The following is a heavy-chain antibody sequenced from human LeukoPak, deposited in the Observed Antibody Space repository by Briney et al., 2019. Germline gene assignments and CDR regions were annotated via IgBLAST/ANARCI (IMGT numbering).Heavy chain of an antibody. CDR3: ATTHLAVLRYFDWIPRFDY. J-gene: IGHJ4*02. CDR1: GGSISSYY. V-gene: IGHV4-59*08. Sequence: PSETLSLTCTVSGGSISSYYWSWIRQPPGKGLEWVGYIYYSGSTNYNPSLKSRVTISVDTSKNQFSLKLSSVTAADTAVYYCATTHLAVLRYFDWIPRFDYWGQGTLVTVSS. D-gene: IGHD3-9*01. CDR2: IYYSGST.